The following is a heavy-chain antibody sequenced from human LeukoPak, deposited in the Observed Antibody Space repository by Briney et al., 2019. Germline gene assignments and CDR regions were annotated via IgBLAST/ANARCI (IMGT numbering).Heavy chain of an antibody. D-gene: IGHD6-19*01. Sequence: ASVKVSCKASGYTFTNYGISWVRQAPGQGLEWMGRINPNSGGTNYAQKFQGRVTMTRDTSISTAYMELSRLRSDDTAVYYCTRAGDSSGWFDYWGQGTLVTVSS. CDR1: GYTFTNYG. V-gene: IGHV1-2*06. J-gene: IGHJ4*02. CDR2: INPNSGGT. CDR3: TRAGDSSGWFDY.